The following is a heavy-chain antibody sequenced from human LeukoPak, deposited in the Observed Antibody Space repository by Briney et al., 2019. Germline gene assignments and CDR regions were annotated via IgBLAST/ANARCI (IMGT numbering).Heavy chain of an antibody. CDR1: GFSFSSYW. V-gene: IGHV3-7*01. CDR3: ATPARGGSALP. Sequence: GGSLRLSCAASGFSFSSYWMSWVRQAPGKGLEWVANIQHDGSEQYYVDSVKGRFTISKDNTKKSLFLQINSLRAEDTAVYYCATPARGGSALPWGQGTLVTVSS. D-gene: IGHD6-19*01. J-gene: IGHJ5*02. CDR2: IQHDGSEQ.